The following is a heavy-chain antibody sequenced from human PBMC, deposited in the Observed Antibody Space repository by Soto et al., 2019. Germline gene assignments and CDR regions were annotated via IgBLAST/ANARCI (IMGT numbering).Heavy chain of an antibody. CDR2: IYYSGST. J-gene: IGHJ5*02. Sequence: SETLSLTCTVSGGSISSYYWSWIRQPPGKGLEWIGYIYYSGSTNYNPSLKSRVTISVDTSKNQFSLKLSSVTAADTAVYYCASQKVRDGYNLGWFDPWGQGTLVTVSS. V-gene: IGHV4-59*01. CDR3: ASQKVRDGYNLGWFDP. CDR1: GGSISSYY. D-gene: IGHD5-12*01.